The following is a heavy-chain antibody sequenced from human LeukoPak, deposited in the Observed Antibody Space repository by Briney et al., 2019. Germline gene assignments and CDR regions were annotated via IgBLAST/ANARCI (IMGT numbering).Heavy chain of an antibody. Sequence: GGSLRLSCAASAFTFSSYAMSWVRQAPGKGLAWVSVISSSADSTYYADSVKGRFTISRDNSKNTLYLQMNNLRAEDTAVYYCAKPLEKYTYGGNFDYWGQGILVTVSS. J-gene: IGHJ4*02. D-gene: IGHD4-23*01. CDR3: AKPLEKYTYGGNFDY. CDR1: AFTFSSYA. V-gene: IGHV3-23*01. CDR2: ISSSADST.